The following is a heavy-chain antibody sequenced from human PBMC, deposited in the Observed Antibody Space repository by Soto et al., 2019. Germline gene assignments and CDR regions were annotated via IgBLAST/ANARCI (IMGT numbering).Heavy chain of an antibody. CDR1: GFTFSSYS. D-gene: IGHD3-9*01. V-gene: IGHV3-48*01. CDR2: ISSSSSTI. Sequence: GGSLRLSCAASGFTFSSYSMNWVRQAPGKGLEWVSYISSSSSTIYYADSVKGRFTISRDNAKNSLYLQMNSLRAEDTAVYYCARDXPPLYYDILTGQNWFDPWGQGTLVTVSS. J-gene: IGHJ5*02. CDR3: ARDXPPLYYDILTGQNWFDP.